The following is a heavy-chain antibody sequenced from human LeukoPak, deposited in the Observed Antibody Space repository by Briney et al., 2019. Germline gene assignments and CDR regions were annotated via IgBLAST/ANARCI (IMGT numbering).Heavy chain of an antibody. CDR3: ARTPNDFWSGYSTYYFDY. J-gene: IGHJ4*02. CDR1: GGSISSSSYY. V-gene: IGHV4-39*01. Sequence: SETLSLTCTVSGGSISSSSYYWGWIRQPPGKGLEWIGSIYYSGSTYYNPSLKSRVTISVDTSKNQFSLKLSSVTAADTAVYYCARTPNDFWSGYSTYYFDYWGQGTLVTVSS. CDR2: IYYSGST. D-gene: IGHD3-3*01.